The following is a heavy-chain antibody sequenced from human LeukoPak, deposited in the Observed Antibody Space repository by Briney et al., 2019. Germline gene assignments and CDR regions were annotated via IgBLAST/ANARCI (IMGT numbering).Heavy chain of an antibody. Sequence: GGSLRLSCAASGFTFSSSWMHWVRQAPGRGLVWVSRIKSDGSSTNYADSVKGRFTISRDNTKNTLYLQMNSLRAEDTAVYYCARDVGRVGATSGPYWGQGTLVTVSS. CDR3: ARDVGRVGATSGPY. J-gene: IGHJ4*02. CDR2: IKSDGSST. D-gene: IGHD1-26*01. CDR1: GFTFSSSW. V-gene: IGHV3-74*01.